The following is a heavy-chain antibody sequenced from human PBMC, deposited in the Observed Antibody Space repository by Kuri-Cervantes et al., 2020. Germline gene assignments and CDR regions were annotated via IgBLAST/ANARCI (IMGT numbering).Heavy chain of an antibody. CDR1: GFTFSSYG. D-gene: IGHD6-19*01. CDR3: AKGGGSSGWYRADYDY. V-gene: IGHV3-30*18. Sequence: GGSLRLSCAASGFTFSSYGMHWVRQAPGKGLEWVAVISYDGSNKYYADSVKGRFTISGDNAKNSLYLQMNSLRAEDTALYYCAKGGGSSGWYRADYDYWGQGTLVTVSS. CDR2: ISYDGSNK. J-gene: IGHJ4*02.